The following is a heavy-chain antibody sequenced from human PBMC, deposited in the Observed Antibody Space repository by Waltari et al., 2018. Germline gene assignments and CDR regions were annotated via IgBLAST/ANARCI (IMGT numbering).Heavy chain of an antibody. CDR1: RFNFDIYA. CDR3: ARDDSSSLDY. CDR2: ISFDGVHK. Sequence: QVQLVESGGGVVRPGRSLRLSCAASRFNFDIYAIHWVRQAPGKGLEWLAVISFDGVHKTYADSVKGRFTISRDNSKDTLYLEMNSLRPEDTAIYYCARDDSSSLDYWGQGTLITVSS. V-gene: IGHV3-30*01. J-gene: IGHJ4*02. D-gene: IGHD2-2*01.